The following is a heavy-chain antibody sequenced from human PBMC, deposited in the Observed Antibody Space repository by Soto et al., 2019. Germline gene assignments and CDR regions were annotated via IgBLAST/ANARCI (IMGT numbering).Heavy chain of an antibody. D-gene: IGHD2-2*01. J-gene: IGHJ6*02. Sequence: ASVKVSCKASGYTFTRSGLTWVRKAPGQGLGWLGWISAYNGNTSSAQKLQGRVTMTTDTSTSTAYMELRSLRSDDTSVYYCARWGCSSTICYGSYYYYATDYWGQGTTVTVSS. V-gene: IGHV1-18*04. CDR3: ARWGCSSTICYGSYYYYATDY. CDR1: GYTFTRSG. CDR2: ISAYNGNT.